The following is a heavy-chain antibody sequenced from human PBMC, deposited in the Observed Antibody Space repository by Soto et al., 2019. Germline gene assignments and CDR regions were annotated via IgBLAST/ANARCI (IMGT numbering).Heavy chain of an antibody. CDR3: ARSDFP. Sequence: PSETLSLTCTVSGCSISSGGYYWNWIRQHPGKGLEWIGYIYYIGSTYYNPSLKSRVTISLDTSKNQFSLKLSSVTAADTAVYSCARSDFPWGQGTLVTVSS. J-gene: IGHJ5*02. D-gene: IGHD2-21*01. CDR1: GCSISSGGYY. CDR2: IYYIGST. V-gene: IGHV4-31*03.